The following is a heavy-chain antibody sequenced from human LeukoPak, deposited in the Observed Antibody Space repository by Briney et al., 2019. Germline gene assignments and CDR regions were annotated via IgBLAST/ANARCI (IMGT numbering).Heavy chain of an antibody. D-gene: IGHD6-19*01. V-gene: IGHV3-7*01. CDR1: GFTFGSYW. CDR3: ARVGSAWYRGGFDI. CDR2: IKQDGSER. J-gene: IGHJ3*02. Sequence: PGGSLRLSCAASGFTFGSYWMTWVRQAQGKGLEWVANIKQDGSERHYVDSVKGRFTISRDNAKNSLYLQLNILRAEDTALYFCARVGSAWYRGGFDIWGQGTLVTVSS.